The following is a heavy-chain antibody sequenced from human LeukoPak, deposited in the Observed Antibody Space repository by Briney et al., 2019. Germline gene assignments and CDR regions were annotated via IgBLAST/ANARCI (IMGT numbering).Heavy chain of an antibody. CDR2: ISSYNGGA. V-gene: IGHV1-18*01. CDR1: GYTFTTYG. J-gene: IGHJ4*02. CDR3: ARQKKQTTAIDY. Sequence: ASVKVSCKASGYTFTTYGFSWVRQAPGQGLEWMGWISSYNGGADYAQKLQGRVTMTTDTSASTTYMELRSLRSDDTAVYYCARQKKQTTAIDYWGQGTLVTVAS. D-gene: IGHD4-17*01.